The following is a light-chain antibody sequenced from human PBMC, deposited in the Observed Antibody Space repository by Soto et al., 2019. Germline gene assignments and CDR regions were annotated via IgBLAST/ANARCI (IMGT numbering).Light chain of an antibody. Sequence: QSVLTQPPSVSGAPGQRVTISCTGSSSNIGAGYDVHWYQQLPGTAPKLLIYGNSNRPSGVPDRFSGSKSGTSASLAITGLQAEDEADYYCQSSDSSLSGSWVFGGGTKLTVL. CDR3: QSSDSSLSGSWV. CDR1: SSNIGAGYD. CDR2: GNS. J-gene: IGLJ3*02. V-gene: IGLV1-40*01.